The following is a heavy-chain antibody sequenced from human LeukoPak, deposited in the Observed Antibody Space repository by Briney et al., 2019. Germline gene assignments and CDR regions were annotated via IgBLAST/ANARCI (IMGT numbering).Heavy chain of an antibody. V-gene: IGHV4-4*07. CDR1: GGSINGFY. CDR2: IYASGST. D-gene: IGHD3-9*01. CDR3: AREMKGNNDFLTGHYHSHHHGMDV. J-gene: IGHJ6*02. Sequence: PSETLSLTCTVSGGSINGFYWSWIRQPAGKGLEWIGHIYASGSTKYNPSLRGRVGMSIDTSKNQFSLKLTSVTAADTAVYFCAREMKGNNDFLTGHYHSHHHGMDVWGQGTTVIVSS.